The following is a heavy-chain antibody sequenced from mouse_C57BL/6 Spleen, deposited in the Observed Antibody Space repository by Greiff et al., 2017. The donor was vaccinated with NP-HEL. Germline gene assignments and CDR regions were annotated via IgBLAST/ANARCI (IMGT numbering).Heavy chain of an antibody. Sequence: QVTLKVSGPGILQPSQTLSLTCSFSGFSLSTFGMGVGWIRQPSGKGLEWLAHIWWDDDKYYNPALKSRLTISKDTSKHQVYLKIANVDTADTATYYCARPIYYDYDIYAMDYWGQGTSVTVSS. CDR2: IWWDDDK. J-gene: IGHJ4*01. CDR3: ARPIYYDYDIYAMDY. CDR1: GFSLSTFGMG. D-gene: IGHD2-4*01. V-gene: IGHV8-8*01.